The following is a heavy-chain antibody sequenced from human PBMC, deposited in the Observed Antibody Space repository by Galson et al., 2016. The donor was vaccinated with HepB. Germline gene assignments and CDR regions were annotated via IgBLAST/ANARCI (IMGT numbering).Heavy chain of an antibody. V-gene: IGHV4-34*01. D-gene: IGHD2/OR15-2a*01. CDR1: GGSFSGSY. Sequence: SETLSLTCAVYGGSFSGSYWSWIRQSPGKGLEWIGEVYPGGSPNYSPSLKSRVTISVATSKSQFSLKLRSVTAADTAVYYCTGQPEYYGNNTWFDTWGHGTLFTVSS. CDR3: TGQPEYYGNNTWFDT. J-gene: IGHJ5*01. CDR2: VYPGGSP.